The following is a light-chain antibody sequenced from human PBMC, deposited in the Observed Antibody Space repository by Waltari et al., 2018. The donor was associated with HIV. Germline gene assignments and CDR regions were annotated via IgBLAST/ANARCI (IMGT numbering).Light chain of an antibody. V-gene: IGLV2-11*01. Sequence: QSALTQPRSVSGSPGQSVTISCTGTSNDVGGYNYVSWYQQHPGKAPKLMIYDVIKRPSGVPDRFSGSKSGDTASLTISGLQADDEADYYCCSYAGSYSYVFGTGTKVTVL. CDR3: CSYAGSYSYV. CDR2: DVI. CDR1: SNDVGGYNY. J-gene: IGLJ1*01.